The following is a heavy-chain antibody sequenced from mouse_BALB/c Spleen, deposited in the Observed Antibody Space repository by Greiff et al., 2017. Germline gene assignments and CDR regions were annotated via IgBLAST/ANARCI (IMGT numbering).Heavy chain of an antibody. CDR2: INPSSGYT. Sequence: QVQLKESAAELARPGASVKMSCKASGYTFTSYTMHWVKQRPGQGLEWIGYINPSSGYTEYNQKFKDKTTLTADKSSSTAYMQLSSLTSEDSAVYYCARRRLLAMDYWGQGTSVTVSS. CDR1: GYTFTSYT. CDR3: ARRRLLAMDY. J-gene: IGHJ4*01. D-gene: IGHD1-2*01. V-gene: IGHV1-4*02.